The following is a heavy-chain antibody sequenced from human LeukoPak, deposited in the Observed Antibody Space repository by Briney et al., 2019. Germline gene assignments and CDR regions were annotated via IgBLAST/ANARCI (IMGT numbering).Heavy chain of an antibody. Sequence: AASVKVSCKASGGTFSSYAISWVRQAPGQGLEWMGGIIPIFGTANYAQKFQGRVTITADESTSTAYMELSSLRSKDTAVYYCARDIWDRGTVTYFDYWGQGTLVTVSS. V-gene: IGHV1-69*13. CDR3: ARDIWDRGTVTYFDY. J-gene: IGHJ4*02. D-gene: IGHD4-17*01. CDR2: IIPIFGTA. CDR1: GGTFSSYA.